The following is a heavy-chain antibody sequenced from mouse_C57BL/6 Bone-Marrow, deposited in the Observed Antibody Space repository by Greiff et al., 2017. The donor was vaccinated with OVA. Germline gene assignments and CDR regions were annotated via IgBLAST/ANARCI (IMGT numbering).Heavy chain of an antibody. D-gene: IGHD1-1*01. CDR1: GFNIKNTY. Sequence: EVQLQQSVAELVRPGASVKLSCTASGFNIKNTYMHWVKQRPEQGLEWIGRIDPANGNNKYAPKFQGKATLTADTSSNTAYLQLSSLTYEDTAIYYCARSRDYYGSSYVWYFDVWGTGTTVTVSS. CDR2: IDPANGNN. V-gene: IGHV14-3*01. CDR3: ARSRDYYGSSYVWYFDV. J-gene: IGHJ1*03.